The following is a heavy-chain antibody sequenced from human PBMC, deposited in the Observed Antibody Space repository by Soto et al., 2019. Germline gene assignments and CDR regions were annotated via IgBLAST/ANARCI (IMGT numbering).Heavy chain of an antibody. CDR3: ASGMTTVTSDAFEI. CDR2: INPSGGST. Sequence: QVQLVQSGAEVKKPGASGKVSCKASGYTFTSYYMHWVRQAPGQGLEWMGIINPSGGSTSYAQTFQGRVTMTRATSTSTVDMELRSLRSEDTAVYYCASGMTTVTSDAFEIWGHGTMVTVSS. V-gene: IGHV1-46*01. J-gene: IGHJ3*02. CDR1: GYTFTSYY. D-gene: IGHD4-4*01.